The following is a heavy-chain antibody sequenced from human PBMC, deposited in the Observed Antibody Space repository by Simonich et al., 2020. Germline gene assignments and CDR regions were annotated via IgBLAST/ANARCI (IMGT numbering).Heavy chain of an antibody. Sequence: GGGLVKPGGSLRLSCAASGFTFSSYSMNWVRQAPWKGLEWVSSISSSSSYIYYADSVKGRFTISRDNAKNSLYLQMNSLRAEDTAVYYCARDTSYYGSGSYYFDYWGQGTLVTVSS. D-gene: IGHD3-10*01. V-gene: IGHV3-21*01. CDR1: GFTFSSYS. J-gene: IGHJ4*02. CDR3: ARDTSYYGSGSYYFDY. CDR2: ISSSSSYI.